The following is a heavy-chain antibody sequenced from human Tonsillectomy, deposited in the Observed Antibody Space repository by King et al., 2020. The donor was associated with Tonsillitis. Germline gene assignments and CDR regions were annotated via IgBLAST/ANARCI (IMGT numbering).Heavy chain of an antibody. D-gene: IGHD3-22*01. V-gene: IGHV4-59*01. Sequence: VQLQESGPGLVKPSETLSLTCTVSGGSISSYYWSWIRQPPGKGLEWIGNIYYSGSTNYNPSLKSRVTISVDTSKNQFSLKLSSVTAADTAVYYCAREVPHYDSWCYYLYDFYNWGPGKPGTVSP. CDR2: IYYSGST. CDR3: AREVPHYDSWCYYLYDFYN. CDR1: GGSISSYY. J-gene: IGHJ4*02.